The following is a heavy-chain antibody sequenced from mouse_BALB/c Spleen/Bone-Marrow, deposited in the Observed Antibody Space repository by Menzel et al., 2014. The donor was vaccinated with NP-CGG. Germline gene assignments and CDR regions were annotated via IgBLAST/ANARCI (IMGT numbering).Heavy chain of an antibody. Sequence: EVMLVESGGGLVKPGGSLKLSCAASGFTFSTYAMSWVRQTPEKRLEWVAIISSGGTYTYFPDSVKGRFTISRDNAKNTLYLQMSSLTSEDTAMFYCARSGEEYALDYWGQGTSVTVSS. J-gene: IGHJ4*01. CDR1: GFTFSTYA. CDR2: ISSGGTYT. V-gene: IGHV5-9-1*01. CDR3: ARSGEEYALDY.